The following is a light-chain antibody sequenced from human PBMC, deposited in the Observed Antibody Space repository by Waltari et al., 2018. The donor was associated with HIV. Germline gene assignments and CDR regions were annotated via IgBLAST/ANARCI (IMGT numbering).Light chain of an antibody. CDR2: RNY. CDR3: ASWDDSLSGPNWV. V-gene: IGLV1-47*01. J-gene: IGLJ3*02. Sequence: QSVLTQPPSTSGAPGQRVIISCSGSSSSIGTNYVYWYQKLPGKAPKLLIYRNYERPLGVPDRFSGSRSGTAASLAISGLRSEDEADYYCASWDDSLSGPNWVFGGGTSLTVL. CDR1: SSSIGTNY.